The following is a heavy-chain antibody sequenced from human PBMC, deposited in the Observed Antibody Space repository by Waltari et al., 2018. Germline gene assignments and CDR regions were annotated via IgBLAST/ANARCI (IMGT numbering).Heavy chain of an antibody. CDR2: INHSGSP. D-gene: IGHD4-17*01. CDR3: ARETTVTTRNWFDP. CDR1: GGSFSGCY. Sequence: QVQLQQWGAGLLKPSETLSLTCAVYGGSFSGCYWSWIRQPPGKGLEWIGEINHSGSPNYNPSLKSRVTISVDTSKNQFSLKLSSVTAADTAVYYCARETTVTTRNWFDPWGQGTLVTVSS. J-gene: IGHJ5*02. V-gene: IGHV4-34*01.